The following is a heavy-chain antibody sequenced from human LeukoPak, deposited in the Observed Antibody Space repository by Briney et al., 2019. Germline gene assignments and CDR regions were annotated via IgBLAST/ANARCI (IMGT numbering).Heavy chain of an antibody. CDR3: AREGSSGWYENWFDP. V-gene: IGHV3-53*01. J-gene: IGHJ5*02. CDR1: GFTFSSYT. CDR2: IYSGGST. Sequence: GGSLRLSCAASGFTFSSYTMNWVRQAPGKGLEWVSVIYSGGSTYYADSVKGRFTISRDNSKNTLYLQMNSLRAEDTAVYYCAREGSSGWYENWFDPWGQGTLVTVSS. D-gene: IGHD6-19*01.